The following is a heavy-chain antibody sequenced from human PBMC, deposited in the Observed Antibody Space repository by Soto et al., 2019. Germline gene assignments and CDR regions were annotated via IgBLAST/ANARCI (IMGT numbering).Heavy chain of an antibody. Sequence: GGCLRLSCAASGFTFSSYSMNWVRQAPGKGLEWVSSISSSSSYIYYADSVKDRFTISRDNAKNSLYLQMNSLRAEDTAVYYCARDVVVVPAAIHWFDPWGQGTLVTVSS. CDR1: GFTFSSYS. CDR2: ISSSSSYI. V-gene: IGHV3-21*01. CDR3: ARDVVVVPAAIHWFDP. D-gene: IGHD2-2*01. J-gene: IGHJ5*02.